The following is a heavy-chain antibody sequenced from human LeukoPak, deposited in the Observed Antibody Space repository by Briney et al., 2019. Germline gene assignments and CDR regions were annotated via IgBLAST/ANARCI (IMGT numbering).Heavy chain of an antibody. CDR1: GGSISSGSYY. CDR2: IYTSGST. J-gene: IGHJ3*02. CDR3: ARFLVAVDAFDI. V-gene: IGHV4-61*02. D-gene: IGHD2-8*02. Sequence: SQTLSLTCTVSGGSISSGSYYWSWIRQPAGKGLEWIGRIYTSGSTNYNPSLKSRVTISVDPSKNQFSLKLSSVTAADTAVYYCARFLVAVDAFDIWGQGTMVTVSS.